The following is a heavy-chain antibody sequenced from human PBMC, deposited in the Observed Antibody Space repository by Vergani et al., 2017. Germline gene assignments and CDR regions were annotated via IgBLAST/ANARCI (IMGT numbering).Heavy chain of an antibody. CDR3: AKEDRRARSA. D-gene: IGHD3-3*01. Sequence: EMDLVESGGAWVGRGGSRRFSGVVSETNLGSSGLTWIRQAPGKGLEWVAHINEHGSEQFYEDSVKGRFTISRDNAQKSVFLQMNGLTVEDTAVYYCAKEDRRARSAWGQGTLVIVSS. J-gene: IGHJ5*02. CDR2: INEHGSEQ. CDR1: ETNLGSSG. V-gene: IGHV3-7*04.